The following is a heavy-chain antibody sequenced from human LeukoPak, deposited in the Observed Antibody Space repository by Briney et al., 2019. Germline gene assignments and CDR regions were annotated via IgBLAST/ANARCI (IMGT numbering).Heavy chain of an antibody. D-gene: IGHD3-22*01. CDR1: GYTFTGYY. J-gene: IGHJ4*02. CDR2: INPNSGGT. Sequence: ASVKVSCKASGYTFTGYYMHWVRQAPGQGLEWMGWINPNSGGTNYAQKFQGRVTMTRDTSISTAYMELSRLRSDDTAVYYCARFGGDYYDSSGYYNWGQGTLVTVSS. CDR3: ARFGGDYYDSSGYYN. V-gene: IGHV1-2*02.